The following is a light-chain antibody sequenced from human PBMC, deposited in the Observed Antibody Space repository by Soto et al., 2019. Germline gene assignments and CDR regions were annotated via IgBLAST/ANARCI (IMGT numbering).Light chain of an antibody. CDR3: ETWDDSLNGPV. CDR1: SSNIGSNV. V-gene: IGLV1-44*01. Sequence: QSVLTQPPSASGTPGQRVTISCSGGSSNIGSNVVNWYQQLPGPAPKLLIYSNNQRPSGVPDRFSGSKSGTSASLAISGLQSEDEADYYCETWDDSLNGPVFGGGTKLTVL. J-gene: IGLJ3*02. CDR2: SNN.